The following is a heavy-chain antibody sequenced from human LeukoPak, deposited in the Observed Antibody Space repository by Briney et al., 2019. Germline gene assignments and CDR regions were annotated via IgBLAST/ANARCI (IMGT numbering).Heavy chain of an antibody. CDR1: GGSISSYY. V-gene: IGHV4-59*12. CDR3: ARRKSSGYYTGYYFDY. Sequence: SETLSLTCTVFGGSISSYYWSWIRQPPGKGLEWIGYIYYSGSTNYNPSLKSRVTISVDTSKNQFSLKLSSVTAADTAVYYCARRKSSGYYTGYYFDYWGQGTLVTVSS. D-gene: IGHD3-3*01. J-gene: IGHJ4*02. CDR2: IYYSGST.